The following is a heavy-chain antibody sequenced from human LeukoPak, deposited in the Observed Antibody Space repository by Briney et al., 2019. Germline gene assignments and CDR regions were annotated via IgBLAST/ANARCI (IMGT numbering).Heavy chain of an antibody. Sequence: ASVKVSCKASGYTFTGYYMHWVRQAPGQGLEWMGWINPTSGGTDYAQNFQGWVTMTRDTSISTAYLELSRLRSDDTAVYYCARADSVAAGDYHYYYMDVWGKGTTVTVSS. CDR1: GYTFTGYY. J-gene: IGHJ6*03. D-gene: IGHD6-13*01. V-gene: IGHV1-2*04. CDR3: ARADSVAAGDYHYYYMDV. CDR2: INPTSGGT.